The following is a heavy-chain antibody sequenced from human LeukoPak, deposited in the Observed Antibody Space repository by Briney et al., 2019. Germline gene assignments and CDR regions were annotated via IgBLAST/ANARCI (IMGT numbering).Heavy chain of an antibody. J-gene: IGHJ5*02. Sequence: PGGSLRLSCVGSGFTFSSHLMHWVRQAPGKRLVWVSVTAPDGTTTTYADSVKGRFTVSRENAKNALYLQMNSLTVEDTAVYYCAVFDNGRFAPWGQGTLVTVSS. CDR2: TAPDGTTT. CDR1: GFTFSSHL. D-gene: IGHD1-14*01. CDR3: AVFDNGRFAP. V-gene: IGHV3-74*01.